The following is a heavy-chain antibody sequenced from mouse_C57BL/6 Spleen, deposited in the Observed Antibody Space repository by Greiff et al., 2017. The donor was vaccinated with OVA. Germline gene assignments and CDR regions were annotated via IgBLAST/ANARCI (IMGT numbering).Heavy chain of an antibody. D-gene: IGHD1-1*01. J-gene: IGHJ2*01. CDR1: GYTFTSYG. CDR2: IYPRSGNT. V-gene: IGHV1-81*01. CDR3: ARSPLDYYGSSYEDD. Sequence: QVQLKQSGAELARPGASVKLSCKASGYTFTSYGISWVKQRTGQGLEWIGEIYPRSGNTYYNAKCKGKATLTADKSSSTAYMELRSLTSEDSAVYFCARSPLDYYGSSYEDDWGQGTTLTVSS.